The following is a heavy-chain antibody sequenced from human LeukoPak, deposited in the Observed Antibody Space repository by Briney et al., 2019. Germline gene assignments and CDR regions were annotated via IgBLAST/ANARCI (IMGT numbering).Heavy chain of an antibody. V-gene: IGHV4-59*11. CDR1: GGSLSSHY. Sequence: PSETLSLTCSVSGGSLSSHYWSWIRQPPGKGLELIGHIHDTGSTFYNPSLRGRVTISLDTSNNQFSLKLTSMTAADTAVYYCARAVYSYGSLVFDYWGQGTLVTVSS. J-gene: IGHJ4*02. CDR2: IHDTGST. CDR3: ARAVYSYGSLVFDY. D-gene: IGHD5-18*01.